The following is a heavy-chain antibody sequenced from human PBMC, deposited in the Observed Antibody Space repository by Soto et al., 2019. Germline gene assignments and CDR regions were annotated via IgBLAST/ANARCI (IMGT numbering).Heavy chain of an antibody. Sequence: QVQLVQSGSEVKKPGASVKVSCKPSGYTFSIHGLSWVRQAPGQGLEWLGWISTWDGDINYSQKFQGRVTLTTDRATSTAYMELKSLRYEDAAVYYCARDYTITREDCFDPWGQGTLVIVSS. CDR3: ARDYTITREDCFDP. J-gene: IGHJ5*02. CDR2: ISTWDGDI. D-gene: IGHD3-10*01. V-gene: IGHV1-18*01. CDR1: GYTFSIHG.